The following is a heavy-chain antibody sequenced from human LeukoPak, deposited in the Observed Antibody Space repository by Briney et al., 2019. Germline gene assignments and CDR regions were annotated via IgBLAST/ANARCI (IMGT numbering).Heavy chain of an antibody. J-gene: IGHJ6*03. Sequence: SETLSLTCAVYGGSFSGYYCSWIRQTPGKGLEWIGEINHGGSTSYNPSLKSRLTISVGSANNHFSLRVTSVTAADTAVYYCAITHYDILTGYHKYKGVWGKGTTVTISS. D-gene: IGHD3-9*01. CDR3: AITHYDILTGYHKYKGV. CDR1: GGSFSGYY. V-gene: IGHV4-34*01. CDR2: INHGGST.